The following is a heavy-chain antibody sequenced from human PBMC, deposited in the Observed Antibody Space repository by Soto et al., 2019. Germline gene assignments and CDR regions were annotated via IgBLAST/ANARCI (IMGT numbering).Heavy chain of an antibody. CDR1: GFTFSSYG. Sequence: QVQLVESGGGVVQPGRSLRLSCAASGFTFSSYGMHWVRQAPGKGLEWVAVIWYDGSNKYYADSVKGRFTISRDNSKNTLYLQMNSLRAEDTAVYYCARGLFGWELSGSEWYYFDYWGQGTLVTVSS. D-gene: IGHD1-26*01. CDR3: ARGLFGWELSGSEWYYFDY. CDR2: IWYDGSNK. V-gene: IGHV3-33*01. J-gene: IGHJ4*02.